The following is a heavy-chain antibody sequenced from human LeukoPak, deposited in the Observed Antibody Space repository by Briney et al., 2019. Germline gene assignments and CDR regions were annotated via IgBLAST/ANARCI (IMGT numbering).Heavy chain of an antibody. Sequence: GASLRLSCAASGFTFSSYAMSWVRQAPGKGLEWVSTVTTSGGNTYYAESVRGRFTISRDNSKNTLYLQINSLRAEDTAVYYCAKDPVGRFDPWGQGTLVTVSS. J-gene: IGHJ5*02. CDR3: AKDPVGRFDP. D-gene: IGHD4-23*01. V-gene: IGHV3-23*01. CDR2: VTTSGGNT. CDR1: GFTFSSYA.